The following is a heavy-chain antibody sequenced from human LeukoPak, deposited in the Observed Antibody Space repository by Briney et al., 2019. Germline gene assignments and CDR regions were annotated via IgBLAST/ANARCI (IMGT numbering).Heavy chain of an antibody. CDR3: ARGLQYQLLKALGYYYIDV. CDR1: GGTFSSHA. CDR2: ISPISGTA. D-gene: IGHD2-2*01. V-gene: IGHV1-69*05. Sequence: VASVKVSCKASGGTFSSHAIAWLRQAPGQGPEWMGGISPISGTANYAQKFQGRVAITTDDSTSTAYMELSSLTSDDTAVYYCARGLQYQLLKALGYYYIDVWGEGTTVTVSS. J-gene: IGHJ6*03.